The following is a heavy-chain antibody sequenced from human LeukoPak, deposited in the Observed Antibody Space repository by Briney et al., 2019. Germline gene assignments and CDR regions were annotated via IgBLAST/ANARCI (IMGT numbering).Heavy chain of an antibody. CDR1: GGSISSGGYY. CDR2: IYYSGST. Sequence: PSQTLSLTCTVSGGSISSGGYYWSWIRQHPGKGLEWIGYIYYSGSTYYNPSLKSRVTISADTSKNQFSLKLSSVTAADTAVYYCARDRSIAVAGPYWYFDLWGRGTLVTVSS. J-gene: IGHJ2*01. D-gene: IGHD6-19*01. V-gene: IGHV4-31*03. CDR3: ARDRSIAVAGPYWYFDL.